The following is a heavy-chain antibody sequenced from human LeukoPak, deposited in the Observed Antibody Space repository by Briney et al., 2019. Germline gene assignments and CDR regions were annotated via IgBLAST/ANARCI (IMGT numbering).Heavy chain of an antibody. Sequence: GGSLRLSCAASGPTFSNVFMNWVRQAPGKGLEWVGRIESSTDGGTTDYAAPVKGRFTMSRDDSKNTLYLQMNNVKTEDTGVYYCTTSTGIAAFGVVSDYWGQGTLVIVSS. J-gene: IGHJ4*02. CDR2: IESSTDGGTT. CDR3: TTSTGIAAFGVVSDY. D-gene: IGHD3-3*01. V-gene: IGHV3-15*04. CDR1: GPTFSNVF.